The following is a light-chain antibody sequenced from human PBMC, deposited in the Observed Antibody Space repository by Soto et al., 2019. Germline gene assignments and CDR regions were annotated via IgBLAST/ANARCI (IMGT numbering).Light chain of an antibody. CDR2: GAS. Sequence: EKVMTQSPAALSVSPGERATLSCRASQSVNSNLAWYQQKAGQAPRLRLYGASTRATGIPARFSGSASGTEFTLTISSLQSEDSAVYYCQPYNDWPLTFGGGTKVEIK. J-gene: IGKJ4*01. CDR3: QPYNDWPLT. CDR1: QSVNSN. V-gene: IGKV3-15*01.